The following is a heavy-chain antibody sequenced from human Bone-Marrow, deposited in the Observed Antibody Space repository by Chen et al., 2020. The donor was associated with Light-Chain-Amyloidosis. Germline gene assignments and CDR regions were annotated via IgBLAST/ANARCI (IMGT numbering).Heavy chain of an antibody. CDR2: ISSSGSTI. CDR3: ARERVLVPYYYYGMDV. D-gene: IGHD6-6*01. Sequence: QVQLVESGGGLVKPGGSLRLSCAASGFTFSDYYMSWIRQAPGKGLEWGSYISSSGSTIYYADSVKCRFTISRDNAKNSLYLQMNSLRAEDTAVYYCARERVLVPYYYYGMDVWGQGTTVTVSS. CDR1: GFTFSDYY. J-gene: IGHJ6*02. V-gene: IGHV3-11*01.